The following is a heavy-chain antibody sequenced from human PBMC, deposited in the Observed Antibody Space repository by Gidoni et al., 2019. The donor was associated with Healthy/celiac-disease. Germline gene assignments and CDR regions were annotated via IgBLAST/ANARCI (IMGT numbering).Heavy chain of an antibody. CDR2: IYYSGST. CDR3: ARDYIAVAGTDWFDP. D-gene: IGHD6-19*01. J-gene: IGHJ5*02. Sequence: QLQLQASGPGLVKPSETLSLTCTVSVGAISSSSYYWGWLRQPPGKGLEWIGSIYYSGSTYYNPSLKSRVTISVDTSKKQFSLKLSSVTAADTAVYYCARDYIAVAGTDWFDPWGQGTLVTVSS. CDR1: VGAISSSSYY. V-gene: IGHV4-39*02.